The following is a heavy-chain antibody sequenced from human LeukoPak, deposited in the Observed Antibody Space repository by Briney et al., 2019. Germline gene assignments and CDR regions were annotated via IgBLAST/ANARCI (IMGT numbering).Heavy chain of an antibody. CDR3: AKARYCSSTSCYLGFDP. V-gene: IGHV3-23*01. CDR2: TSGSGGST. D-gene: IGHD2-2*01. Sequence: GGSLRLSCAASGFTFSSYAMSWVRQAPGKGLEWVSATSGSGGSTYYADSVKGRFTISRDNSKSTLYLQMNSLRAEDTAVYYCAKARYCSSTSCYLGFDPWGQGTLVTVSS. CDR1: GFTFSSYA. J-gene: IGHJ5*02.